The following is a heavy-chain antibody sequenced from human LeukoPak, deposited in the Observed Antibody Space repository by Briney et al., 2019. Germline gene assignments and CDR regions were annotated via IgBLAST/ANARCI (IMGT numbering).Heavy chain of an antibody. CDR3: VRGGTDILLEPPAIPFDY. V-gene: IGHV3-30*03. Sequence: GGSLRLSCAASGFTFNSYGMHWVRQAPGKGLEWVAVISYDGSNKYHADSVKGRFTISRDNSKTTLYLQMNSMRAEDTAVYYCVRGGTDILLEPPAIPFDYWGQGVLVTVSS. J-gene: IGHJ4*02. D-gene: IGHD2-8*01. CDR2: ISYDGSNK. CDR1: GFTFNSYG.